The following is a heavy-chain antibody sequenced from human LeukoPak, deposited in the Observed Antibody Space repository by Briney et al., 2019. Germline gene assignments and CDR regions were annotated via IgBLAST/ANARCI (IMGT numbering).Heavy chain of an antibody. D-gene: IGHD6-13*01. V-gene: IGHV3-30*02. CDR1: GVTFTSDG. CDR3: AKYEAFPTAALAT. CDR2: IWYDGSNK. J-gene: IGHJ5*02. Sequence: VGSLRLSSAASGVTFTSDGMHSGREAPGTGLEGVAFIWYDGSNKDYADSLKGRFTISRDNSKNTLYLQMTSLRAEDTALYYSAKYEAFPTAALATWGQGVRVTVSS.